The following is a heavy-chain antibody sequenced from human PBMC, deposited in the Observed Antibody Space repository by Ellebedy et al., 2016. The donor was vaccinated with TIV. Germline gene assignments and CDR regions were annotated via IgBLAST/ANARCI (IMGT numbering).Heavy chain of an antibody. CDR2: IDPSDSNT. D-gene: IGHD1-1*01. V-gene: IGHV5-10-1*01. Sequence: GESLKISCKGSGYNFNNFWISWVRQMPGKGLEWMGKIDPSDSNTNYSPSFQGHVTISADKSINIASLQWSSLKASDTAMYYCARHQLDGMDVWGQGTTVTVSS. CDR1: GYNFNNFW. J-gene: IGHJ6*02. CDR3: ARHQLDGMDV.